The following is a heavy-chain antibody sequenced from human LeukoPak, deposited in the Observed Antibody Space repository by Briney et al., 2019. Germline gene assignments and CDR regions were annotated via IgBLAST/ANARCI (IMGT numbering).Heavy chain of an antibody. Sequence: SETLSLTCTGSGGSISSYYWSWIRQPPGKGLEWIGYIYYSGSTNYNPSLKSRVTISVDTSKNQFSLKLSSVTAADTAVYYCARGEQWLDPFDYWGQGTLVTVSS. CDR3: ARGEQWLDPFDY. J-gene: IGHJ4*02. CDR2: IYYSGST. CDR1: GGSISSYY. D-gene: IGHD6-19*01. V-gene: IGHV4-59*01.